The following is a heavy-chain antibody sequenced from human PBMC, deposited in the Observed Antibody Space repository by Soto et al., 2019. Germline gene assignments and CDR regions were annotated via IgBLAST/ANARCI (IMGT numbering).Heavy chain of an antibody. J-gene: IGHJ4*02. Sequence: ASETLSLTCTVSGASVSSGSYFWSWIRQPPGKGLEWIAYIYNSGTTNYDPSLKSRVTISLDTSKNQFSLNLGSVAAADTAVYYCARGGGYCGSTSCYTYYFDYWGQGTLVTVSS. V-gene: IGHV4-61*01. CDR1: GASVSSGSYF. D-gene: IGHD2-2*02. CDR3: ARGGGYCGSTSCYTYYFDY. CDR2: IYNSGTT.